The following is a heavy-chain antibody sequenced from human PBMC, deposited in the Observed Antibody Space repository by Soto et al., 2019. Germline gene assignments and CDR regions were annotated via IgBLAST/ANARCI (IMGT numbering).Heavy chain of an antibody. V-gene: IGHV3-23*01. CDR1: GFTFSSHA. D-gene: IGHD3-3*01. Sequence: EVQLLESGGGLVQPEGSLRLSCAASGFTFSSHAMSWVRQAPGKGLEWVSATSYSGTTTYYAESVKGRFTISRDNSKNTLYLQMNSLRVDDTAIYYCAKRFTLFGEVKFSPDFDYWCQGTLVTVSS. CDR3: AKRFTLFGEVKFSPDFDY. J-gene: IGHJ4*02. CDR2: TSYSGTTT.